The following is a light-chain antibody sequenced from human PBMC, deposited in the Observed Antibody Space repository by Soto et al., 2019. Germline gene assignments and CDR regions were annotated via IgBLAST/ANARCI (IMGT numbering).Light chain of an antibody. J-gene: IGKJ1*01. V-gene: IGKV1-5*01. Sequence: DIQMTQSPSTLSASVGDTVTISCRASQTINNCLAWYQQKPGKAPKLLISDASNLETGVPSRFSGSGSGTEFTLSINSLQPDDFATYYCQQCYIYWTFGQGTKVEI. CDR1: QTINNC. CDR3: QQCYIYWT. CDR2: DAS.